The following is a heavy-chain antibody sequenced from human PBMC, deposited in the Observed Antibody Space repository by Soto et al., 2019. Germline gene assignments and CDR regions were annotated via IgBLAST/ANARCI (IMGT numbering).Heavy chain of an antibody. CDR1: GFTFSSYA. Sequence: PGGSLRLSCAASGFTFSSYAMSWVRQAPGKGLEWVSVISGSGGSTYYADSVKGRFTISRDNSKNTLYLQMNSLRAEDTAVYYCAKDHYGDYAFDYWGQGTLVTVSS. CDR3: AKDHYGDYAFDY. D-gene: IGHD4-17*01. V-gene: IGHV3-23*01. CDR2: ISGSGGST. J-gene: IGHJ4*02.